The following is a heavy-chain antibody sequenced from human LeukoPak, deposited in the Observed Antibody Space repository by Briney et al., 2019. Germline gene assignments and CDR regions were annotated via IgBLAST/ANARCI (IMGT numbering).Heavy chain of an antibody. Sequence: SETLSLTCTVSGGSISSSSYYWGWIRQPPGKGLEWIGSIYYSGSTYYNPSLKSRVTISVDTSKNQFSLKLSSVTAADTAVYYCARVRPARYQLLVDYFDCWGQGTLVTVSS. V-gene: IGHV4-39*07. CDR2: IYYSGST. CDR3: ARVRPARYQLLVDYFDC. J-gene: IGHJ4*02. CDR1: GGSISSSSYY. D-gene: IGHD2-2*01.